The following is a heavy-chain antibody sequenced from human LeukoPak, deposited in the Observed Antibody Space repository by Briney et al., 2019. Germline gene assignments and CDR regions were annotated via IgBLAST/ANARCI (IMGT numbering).Heavy chain of an antibody. CDR1: AFTFSDAW. V-gene: IGHV3-15*01. CDR3: AKYSSGSFDY. Sequence: GGSLRLSCAASAFTFSDAWMNWVRQAPGKGLEWVGRSISKTDGGTTDYAAPVKSRFTISRDDSKNTLFLQMTSLKTEDTAVYYCAKYSSGSFDYWGQGTLVTVSS. J-gene: IGHJ4*02. D-gene: IGHD6-19*01. CDR2: SISKTDGGTT.